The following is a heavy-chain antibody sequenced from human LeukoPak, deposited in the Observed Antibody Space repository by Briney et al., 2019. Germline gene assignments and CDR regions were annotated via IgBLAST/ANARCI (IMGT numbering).Heavy chain of an antibody. J-gene: IGHJ4*02. CDR2: ITGSGSIK. CDR1: GFTFSSYE. V-gene: IGHV3-48*03. D-gene: IGHD3-3*01. CDR3: ASKYYDFWSGYPRYFDY. Sequence: GGSLRLSCAASGFTFSSYEMNWVRQAPGKGLEWVSYITGSGSIKYYADSVKGRFAISRDNTKNSLYLQMNSLRAEDTAVYYCASKYYDFWSGYPRYFDYWGQGTLVTVSS.